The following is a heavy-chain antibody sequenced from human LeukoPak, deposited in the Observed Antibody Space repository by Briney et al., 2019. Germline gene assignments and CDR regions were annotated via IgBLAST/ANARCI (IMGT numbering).Heavy chain of an antibody. V-gene: IGHV4-34*01. D-gene: IGHD5-12*01. J-gene: IGHJ4*02. Sequence: SETLSLTCAVYGGSFSGYYWSWIRQPPGKGLEWNGEINHSGSTNYNPSLKSRVTISVDTSKNQFSLKLSSVTAADTAVYYCARGKIVATIKGFDYWGQGTLVTVSS. CDR2: INHSGST. CDR1: GGSFSGYY. CDR3: ARGKIVATIKGFDY.